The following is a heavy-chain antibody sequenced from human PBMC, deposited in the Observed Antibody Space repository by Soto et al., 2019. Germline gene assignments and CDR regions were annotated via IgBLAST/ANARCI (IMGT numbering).Heavy chain of an antibody. CDR2: ISGSGGST. J-gene: IGHJ4*02. D-gene: IGHD3-22*01. CDR1: GFTFSSYA. Sequence: PGGSLRLSCAASGFTFSSYAMSWVRQAPGKGLEWVSAISGSGGSTYYADSVKGRFTISRDNSKNTLYLQMNSLRAEDTAVYYCAKDPSAYYYDSSGLAPFDYWGQGTLVTVSS. CDR3: AKDPSAYYYDSSGLAPFDY. V-gene: IGHV3-23*01.